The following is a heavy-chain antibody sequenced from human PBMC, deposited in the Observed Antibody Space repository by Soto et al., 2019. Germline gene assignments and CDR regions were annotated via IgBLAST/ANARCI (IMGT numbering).Heavy chain of an antibody. J-gene: IGHJ4*02. V-gene: IGHV3-23*01. Sequence: PGGSLKLSCAASGFTFSSYAMSWVPPAPGKGLEWVSAISGSGGSTYYADSVKGRFTISRDNSKNTLYLQMNSLRAEDTAVYYCAKMKVLIVVVPAAPGYWGQGTLVTVSS. CDR3: AKMKVLIVVVPAAPGY. CDR1: GFTFSSYA. CDR2: ISGSGGST. D-gene: IGHD2-2*01.